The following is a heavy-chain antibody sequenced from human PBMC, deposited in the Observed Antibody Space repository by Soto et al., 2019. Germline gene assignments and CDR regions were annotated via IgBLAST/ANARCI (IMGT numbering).Heavy chain of an antibody. V-gene: IGHV6-1*01. J-gene: IGHJ4*02. Sequence: SQRLSLTCAIYGDTVSRHSDTWNWIRHSTSRGLEWLGRTYYRSKCYNDYAVSLKSRININPDTSKNQFSLQLNSVTTEDTAVYYCAREVAGRFDYWAQGTLLTVSS. D-gene: IGHD6-19*01. CDR1: GDTVSRHSDT. CDR2: TYYRSKCYN. CDR3: AREVAGRFDY.